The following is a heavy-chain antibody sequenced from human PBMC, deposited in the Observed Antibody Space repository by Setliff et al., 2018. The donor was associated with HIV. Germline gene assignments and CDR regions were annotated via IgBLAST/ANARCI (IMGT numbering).Heavy chain of an antibody. V-gene: IGHV1-8*02. J-gene: IGHJ4*02. Sequence: ASVKVSCKASGYTFTNYDINWVRQATGQGLEWMGWMNPNSGNTGYAQKFQGRVTMTRSTSISTAYMELSSLRSEDTAVYYCARGYCSSTSCYGIYYFDNWGQGTPVTVSS. CDR1: GYTFTNYD. CDR2: MNPNSGNT. CDR3: ARGYCSSTSCYGIYYFDN. D-gene: IGHD2-2*01.